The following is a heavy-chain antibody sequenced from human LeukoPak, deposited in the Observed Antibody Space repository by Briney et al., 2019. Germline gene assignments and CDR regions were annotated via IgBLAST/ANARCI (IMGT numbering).Heavy chain of an antibody. CDR2: ISAYNGNT. V-gene: IGHV1-18*04. CDR3: ARPIAVAGTLYFDY. D-gene: IGHD6-19*01. CDR1: GYTFTSYG. J-gene: IGHJ4*02. Sequence: ASVKVSCKASGYTFTSYGISWVRQAPGQGLEWMGWISAYNGNTNYAQKLQGRVTMTTDTSTSTAYMELRSLRSVDTAVYYCARPIAVAGTLYFDYWGQGTLVTVSS.